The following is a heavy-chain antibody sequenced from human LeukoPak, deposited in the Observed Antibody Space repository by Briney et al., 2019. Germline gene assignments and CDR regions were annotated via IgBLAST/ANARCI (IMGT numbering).Heavy chain of an antibody. D-gene: IGHD3-9*01. V-gene: IGHV4-59*01. CDR3: ARDWQLYDILTDAYDAFDI. J-gene: IGHJ3*02. Sequence: PSETLSLTCTVSGDSISSYYWSWIRQPPGKGLEWIGYIYYSGSTNYNPSLESRVTISIDTSKNQFSLKLSSVTAADTAVYYCARDWQLYDILTDAYDAFDIWGQGTMVTVSS. CDR2: IYYSGST. CDR1: GDSISSYY.